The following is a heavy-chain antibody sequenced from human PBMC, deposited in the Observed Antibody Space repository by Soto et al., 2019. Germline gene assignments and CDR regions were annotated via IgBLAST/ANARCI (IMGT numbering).Heavy chain of an antibody. CDR3: ARGKRAVAGTGGVLGY. J-gene: IGHJ4*02. V-gene: IGHV4-34*01. CDR2: INHSGST. D-gene: IGHD6-19*01. Sequence: QVQLQQWGAGLLKPSETLSLTCAFYGGSFSGYYWSWIRQPPGKGLEWIGEINHSGSTNYNPSLKSRVTISVDTSKNQFSLKLGSVTAADTAVYYCARGKRAVAGTGGVLGYWGQGTLVTVSS. CDR1: GGSFSGYY.